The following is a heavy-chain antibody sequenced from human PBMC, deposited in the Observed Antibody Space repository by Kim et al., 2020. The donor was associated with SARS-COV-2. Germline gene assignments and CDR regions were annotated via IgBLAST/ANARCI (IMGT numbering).Heavy chain of an antibody. CDR3: ARDVRGCRGDSCYTFFDP. D-gene: IGHD2-15*01. V-gene: IGHV7-4-1*02. Sequence: ASVKVSCKASGYMFTDYAMNWVQQAPGQGLEWLGWINTNTGKPTYAQGFTGRFVFSLDTSVSTAYLQISSLEAEDTAVYYCARDVRGCRGDSCYTFFDPWGQGTLVTVSS. CDR2: INTNTGKP. J-gene: IGHJ5*02. CDR1: GYMFTDYA.